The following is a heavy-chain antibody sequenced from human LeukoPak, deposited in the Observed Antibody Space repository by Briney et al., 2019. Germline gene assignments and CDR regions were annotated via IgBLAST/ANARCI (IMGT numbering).Heavy chain of an antibody. CDR2: MNPNTYNI. CDR3: ARKSRAGAHFDY. Sequence: ASVKVSCKASGYTFGSYDISWVRQATGQGLEWMGWMNPNTYNIGYAQKFQGRVTITRNTSISTTYMELSSLRSEDTAFYYCARKSRAGAHFDYWGQGTLVTVSS. V-gene: IGHV1-8*01. CDR1: GYTFGSYD. J-gene: IGHJ4*02. D-gene: IGHD6-19*01.